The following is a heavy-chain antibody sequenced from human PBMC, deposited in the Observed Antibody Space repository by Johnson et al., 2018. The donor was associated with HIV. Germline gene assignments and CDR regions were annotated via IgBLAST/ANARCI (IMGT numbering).Heavy chain of an antibody. CDR3: ARGDEDGF. Sequence: VQLVESGGGVVRPGGSLRLSCAASGFTFDDYGMSWVRQAPGKGLEWVSAISGSGGSTYYADSVKGRFTISRDNSKNTLYLQMSSRRTDDTAIYFCARGDEDGFWGQGTMVTVSS. CDR1: GFTFDDYG. V-gene: IGHV3-23*04. CDR2: ISGSGGST. D-gene: IGHD6-25*01. J-gene: IGHJ3*01.